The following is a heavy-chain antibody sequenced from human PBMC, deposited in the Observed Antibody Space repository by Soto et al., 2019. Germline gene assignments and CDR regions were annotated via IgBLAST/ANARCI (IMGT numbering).Heavy chain of an antibody. CDR2: IAYDGSKE. V-gene: IGHV3-30*18. J-gene: IGHJ4*02. CDR3: AKALDFWSAYFAY. CDR1: GFTFISHG. Sequence: GRSMRLSRAASGFTFISHGMHWIRQAPGKGLEWVAFIAYDGSKEDYEDSVKGRFTISRDNSKNTLNLQMNSLRTEDTVVYYYAKALDFWSAYFAYWGQGSLVPVSS. D-gene: IGHD3-3*01.